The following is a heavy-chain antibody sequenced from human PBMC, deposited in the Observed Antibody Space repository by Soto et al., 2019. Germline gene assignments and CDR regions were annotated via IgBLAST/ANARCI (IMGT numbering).Heavy chain of an antibody. V-gene: IGHV4-4*02. CDR2: IYHSGST. CDR1: SGSISSSNW. J-gene: IGHJ5*02. Sequence: QVQLQESGPGLVKPSGTLSLTCAVSSGSISSSNWWSWVRQPPGKGLEWIGEIYHSGSTNYNPSLKSRVTISVDKSKNQFSLKLSSVTAADTAVYYCARDGGTGTWYNWFDPWGQGTLVTVSS. D-gene: IGHD1-7*01. CDR3: ARDGGTGTWYNWFDP.